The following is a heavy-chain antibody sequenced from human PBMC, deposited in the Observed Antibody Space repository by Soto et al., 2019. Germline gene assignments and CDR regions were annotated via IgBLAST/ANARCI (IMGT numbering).Heavy chain of an antibody. D-gene: IGHD3-10*01. J-gene: IGHJ2*01. CDR2: IYYSGST. CDR1: GGSISFHY. V-gene: IGHV4-59*08. CDR3: ARRRGNWYFDL. Sequence: QVQLQESGPGLVKPSETLSLTCTVSGGSISFHYWSWVRQPPGKGLEWLGYIYYSGSTDYNPSLTSRRTMSVVTSKSQFSLKLTSVTAADTAVYYCARRRGNWYFDLWGRGTLITVSP.